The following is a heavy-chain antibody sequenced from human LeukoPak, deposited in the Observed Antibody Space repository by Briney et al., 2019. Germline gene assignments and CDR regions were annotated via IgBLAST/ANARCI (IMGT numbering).Heavy chain of an antibody. CDR3: AKVLDSGSFPDY. V-gene: IGHV3-23*01. CDR2: IGGSDGTT. J-gene: IGHJ4*02. CDR1: GFTFSNYW. D-gene: IGHD1-26*01. Sequence: GGSLRLSCAASGFTFSNYWMHWVRQAPGKGLEWVSAIGGSDGTTYYADSVKGRCIISRDNYKNILYLQMNSLRVEDTAIYYCAKVLDSGSFPDYWGQGTLATVSS.